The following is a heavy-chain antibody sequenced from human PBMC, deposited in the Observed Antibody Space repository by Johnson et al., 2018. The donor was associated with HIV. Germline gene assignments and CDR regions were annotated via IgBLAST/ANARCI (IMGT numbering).Heavy chain of an antibody. Sequence: QVQLVESGGGVVQPGGSLRLSCAASGFSFSSYAMHWVRQAQGKGLEYVSGISWNSGSIGYADSVKGRFTISRDNAKNSLYLQMNSLRPEDTAVYYCATERQAALDIWGQGTMVTVSS. J-gene: IGHJ3*02. CDR2: ISWNSGSI. CDR3: ATERQAALDI. D-gene: IGHD1-1*01. CDR1: GFSFSSYA. V-gene: IGHV3-64*04.